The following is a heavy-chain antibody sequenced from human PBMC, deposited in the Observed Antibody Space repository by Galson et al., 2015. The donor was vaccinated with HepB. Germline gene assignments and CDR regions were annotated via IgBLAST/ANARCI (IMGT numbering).Heavy chain of an antibody. V-gene: IGHV3-21*01. CDR2: ISGGSPYM. Sequence: SLRLSCAASGFALNDYTMDWVRQAPGKGLEWVSSISGGSPYMYYADSVRGRFIISRDNAKDSLYLQMNSLRAEDTAVYYCGRQLGIGSACTVYWGQGILVTVSP. CDR1: GFALNDYT. CDR3: GRQLGIGSACTVY. J-gene: IGHJ4*02. D-gene: IGHD1-1*01.